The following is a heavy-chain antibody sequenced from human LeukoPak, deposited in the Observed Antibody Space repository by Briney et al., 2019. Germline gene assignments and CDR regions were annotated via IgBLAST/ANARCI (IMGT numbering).Heavy chain of an antibody. CDR2: IYTSGTT. CDR1: GGSISSYY. J-gene: IGHJ4*02. CDR3: ARTSPRAATFDY. V-gene: IGHV4-4*07. D-gene: IGHD2-15*01. Sequence: PSETLSLTCAVSGGSISSYYWSWIRQPAGKGLEWIGRIYTSGTTNYNPSLKSRVTMSVDTSKNQFSLNLNSVTAADTAVYYCARTSPRAATFDYWDQGTLVTVSS.